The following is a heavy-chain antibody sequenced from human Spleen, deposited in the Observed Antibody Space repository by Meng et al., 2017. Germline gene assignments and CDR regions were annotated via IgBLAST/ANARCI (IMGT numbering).Heavy chain of an antibody. CDR2: ISKDGSNK. J-gene: IGHJ6*02. CDR1: GFSFSDYV. Sequence: GESLKISCAASGFSFSDYVIHWVRQTPGKGLEWVALISKDGSNKHFADSVKDRFTISRDNSKNSLYLQMNSLRVEDTALYYCAKDIHSSAWLDYYFYGMDVWGQGTTVTVSS. V-gene: IGHV3-30*04. CDR3: AKDIHSSAWLDYYFYGMDV. D-gene: IGHD6-19*01.